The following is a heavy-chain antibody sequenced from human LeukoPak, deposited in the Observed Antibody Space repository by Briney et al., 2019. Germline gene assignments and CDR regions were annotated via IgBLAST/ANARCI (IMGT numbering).Heavy chain of an antibody. V-gene: IGHV1-2*02. CDR2: INPNSGGT. CDR1: GYTFTGYF. J-gene: IGHJ4*02. CDR3: ARDERYDSSGYPFDY. D-gene: IGHD3-22*01. Sequence: ASVTVSCNASGYTFTGYFIHWVRQAPGPGLEWMGWINPNSGGTNYAQKFQGRVTMTMDTSISTAYMELSRLRSEDTAVYYCARDERYDSSGYPFDYWGQGTLVTVS.